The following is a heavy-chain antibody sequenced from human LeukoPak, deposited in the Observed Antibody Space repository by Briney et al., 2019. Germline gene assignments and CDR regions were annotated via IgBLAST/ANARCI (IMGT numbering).Heavy chain of an antibody. CDR1: GGTFSSYA. D-gene: IGHD3-10*01. V-gene: IGHV1-69*13. Sequence: SVKVSCKASGGTFSSYAISWVRQAPGQGLEWMGGIIPIFGTANYAQKFQGRVTITADESTSTAYMELSSLRSEDTAVYYCARGLWFGELLTYYYYMDVWGKGTTVTVSS. CDR2: IIPIFGTA. J-gene: IGHJ6*03. CDR3: ARGLWFGELLTYYYYMDV.